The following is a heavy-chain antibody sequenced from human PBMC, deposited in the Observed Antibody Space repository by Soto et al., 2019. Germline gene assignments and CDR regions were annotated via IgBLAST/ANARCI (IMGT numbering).Heavy chain of an antibody. CDR3: ARGRYGDY. V-gene: IGHV1-18*01. CDR1: GYTFTSYG. D-gene: IGHD1-1*01. CDR2: ISAHNGNT. J-gene: IGHJ4*02. Sequence: QVHLVQSGAEVKKPGASVKVSRKASGYTFTSYGITWVRQAPGQGLEWMGWISAHNGNTDYAQKLQGRVIVTRDTPTSTAYMELRSLISDDTAVYYCARGRYGDYWGQGALVTVSS.